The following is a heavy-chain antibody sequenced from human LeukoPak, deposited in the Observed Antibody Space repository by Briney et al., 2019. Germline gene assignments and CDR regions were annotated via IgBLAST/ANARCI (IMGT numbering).Heavy chain of an antibody. D-gene: IGHD3-10*01. V-gene: IGHV3-23*01. CDR1: GFDFSSHG. J-gene: IGHJ4*02. CDR3: AKGGRGSWAGNTGD. CDR2: INFNGGRT. Sequence: PGGSLRLSCAASGFDFSSHGTNWVRQAPGKGLEWVSTINFNGGRTYYADSVKGRFSVSRDNSKNTLYLQMNSLRVEDTAVYYCAKGGRGSWAGNTGDWGQGTLVSVSS.